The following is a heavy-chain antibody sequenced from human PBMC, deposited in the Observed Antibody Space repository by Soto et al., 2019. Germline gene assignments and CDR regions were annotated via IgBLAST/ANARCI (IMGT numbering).Heavy chain of an antibody. D-gene: IGHD2-8*01. CDR3: ARLCTNRVCYPNYYYCYGMDV. Sequence: GASLKISCKGSGYSCPSYWIVLVLHMPCKGLASLGIIYAGDSDTRYSPSFQGQVSISADKSISTAYLQWSSLKASDTAMYYCARLCTNRVCYPNYYYCYGMDVWGHGTTVPGSS. CDR1: GYSCPSYW. CDR2: IYAGDSDT. V-gene: IGHV5-51*01. J-gene: IGHJ6*01.